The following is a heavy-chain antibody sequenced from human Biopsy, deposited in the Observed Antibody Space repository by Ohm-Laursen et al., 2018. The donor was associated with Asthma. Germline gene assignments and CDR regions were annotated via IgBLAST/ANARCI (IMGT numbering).Heavy chain of an antibody. Sequence: ASVKVSCNAHGDILSSFGIKWVRKAPGQGLEWMGWISAYNGNTNYAQKLQGRVTMTTDTSTSTAYMELRSLRSDDTAVYYCARDGPAGAPSDYWGQGALVTVSS. CDR2: ISAYNGNT. D-gene: IGHD1-26*01. J-gene: IGHJ4*02. CDR1: GDILSSFG. V-gene: IGHV1-18*01. CDR3: ARDGPAGAPSDY.